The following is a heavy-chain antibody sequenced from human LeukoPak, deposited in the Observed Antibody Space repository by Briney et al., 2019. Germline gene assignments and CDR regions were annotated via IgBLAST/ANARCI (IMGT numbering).Heavy chain of an antibody. Sequence: ASVKVSCKVSGYTLTELSIHWVRQAPGKGLEWMGGFDPEDGETIYAQKFQGRVTMTEDTSTDTAYMELSSLRSEDTAVYYCASLRITMVRGVIITDFYFDYWGQGTLVTVSS. D-gene: IGHD3-10*01. CDR3: ASLRITMVRGVIITDFYFDY. CDR1: GYTLTELS. V-gene: IGHV1-24*01. J-gene: IGHJ4*02. CDR2: FDPEDGET.